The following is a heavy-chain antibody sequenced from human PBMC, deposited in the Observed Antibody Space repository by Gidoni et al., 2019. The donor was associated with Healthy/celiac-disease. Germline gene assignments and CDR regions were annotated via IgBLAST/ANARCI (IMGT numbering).Heavy chain of an antibody. J-gene: IGHJ4*02. Sequence: EVQLVESGGVVVQPGGSLRLSCAASGFTFDDYTMHWVRQAPGKGLEWVSLISWDGGSTYYADTVKGRFTISRDNSKNSLYLQMNSLRTEDTALYYCAKDRSGSSAFDYWGQGTLVTVSS. CDR3: AKDRSGSSAFDY. D-gene: IGHD1-26*01. V-gene: IGHV3-43*01. CDR2: ISWDGGST. CDR1: GFTFDDYT.